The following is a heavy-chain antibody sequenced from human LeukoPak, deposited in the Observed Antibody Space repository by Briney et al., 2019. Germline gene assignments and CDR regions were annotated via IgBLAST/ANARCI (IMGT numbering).Heavy chain of an antibody. CDR2: IYRGGTT. J-gene: IGHJ4*02. Sequence: PGGSLRLSCVASGFNVSSNYMSWVRQAPGKGPEWLSVIYRGGTTYYAGSVKGRFTISRDDSKNTLYLQMNSLRAEDTAVHYCARDYYYDDSGQPVRLDYWGQGTLVTVSS. V-gene: IGHV3-66*01. CDR1: GFNVSSNY. CDR3: ARDYYYDDSGQPVRLDY. D-gene: IGHD3-22*01.